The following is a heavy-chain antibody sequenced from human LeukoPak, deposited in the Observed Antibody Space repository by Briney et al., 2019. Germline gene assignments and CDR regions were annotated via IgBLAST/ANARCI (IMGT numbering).Heavy chain of an antibody. Sequence: GGSLRLSCAASAFTFSSYWMHWVRQAPGKGLVWVSRINSDGSSTSYADSVKGRFTISRDNAKNTLYLQMNSLRDEDTAMYYCARGSDCSGGSCYSYWYFDLWGRGTLVTVSS. CDR1: AFTFSSYW. CDR3: ARGSDCSGGSCYSYWYFDL. V-gene: IGHV3-74*01. CDR2: INSDGSST. D-gene: IGHD2-15*01. J-gene: IGHJ2*01.